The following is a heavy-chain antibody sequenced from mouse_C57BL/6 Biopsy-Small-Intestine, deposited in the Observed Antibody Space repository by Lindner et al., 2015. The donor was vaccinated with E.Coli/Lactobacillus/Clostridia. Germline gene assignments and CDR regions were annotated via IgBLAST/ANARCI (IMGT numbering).Heavy chain of an antibody. J-gene: IGHJ3*01. Sequence: VQLQESGPELVKPGASVKISCKASGYAFSSSWMNWVKQRPGKGLEWIGRIYPGDGDTNYNGKFKGKATLTADKSSSTAYMQLSSLTSEDSAVYFCARLGYGSSYVAYWGQGTLVTVS. CDR2: IYPGDGDT. V-gene: IGHV1-82*01. CDR3: ARLGYGSSYVAY. D-gene: IGHD1-1*01. CDR1: GYAFSSSW.